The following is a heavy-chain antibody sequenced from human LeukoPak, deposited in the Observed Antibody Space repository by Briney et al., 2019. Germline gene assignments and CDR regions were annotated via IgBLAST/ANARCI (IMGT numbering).Heavy chain of an antibody. D-gene: IGHD2-15*01. CDR2: VYYSGGT. CDR1: GASISSSTYY. CDR3: ATQAAGGPLDY. V-gene: IGHV4-39*01. Sequence: SETLSLTCTVSGASISSSTYYWGWIRQPPGKGLEWIGTVYYSGGTSYYPSLKSRVTVSVDTSKNQFSLKLTSVTAADTAVYYCATQAAGGPLDYWGQGTLVTVSS. J-gene: IGHJ4*02.